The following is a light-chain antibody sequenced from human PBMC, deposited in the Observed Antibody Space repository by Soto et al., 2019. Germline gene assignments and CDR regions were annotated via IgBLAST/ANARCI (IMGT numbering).Light chain of an antibody. CDR2: GNS. V-gene: IGLV1-40*01. CDR3: QSYDSSLSVV. CDR1: SSNIGAGYD. Sequence: QSVLTQPPSVSGAPGQRVTISCTRSSSNIGAGYDVHWYQQLPGTAPKLLIYGNSNRPSGVPDRFSGSKSGTSASLAITGLQAEDGADYYCQSYDSSLSVVFGGGTKVTVL. J-gene: IGLJ2*01.